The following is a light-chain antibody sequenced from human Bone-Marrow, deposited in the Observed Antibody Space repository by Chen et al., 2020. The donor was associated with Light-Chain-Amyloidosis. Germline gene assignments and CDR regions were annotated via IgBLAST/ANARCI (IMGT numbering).Light chain of an antibody. CDR1: NSNIGINY. V-gene: IGLV1-51*02. CDR2: ENN. Sequence: QSVLTQPPSASAAPGQKVTIPSSGSNSNIGINYLSSYQQLPGTSPKLLIYENNQRPSGIPDRFSGSKSGTSATLGVAGLQTGDEADYYCATWDSSLTVWMFGGGTKLTVL. J-gene: IGLJ3*02. CDR3: ATWDSSLTVWM.